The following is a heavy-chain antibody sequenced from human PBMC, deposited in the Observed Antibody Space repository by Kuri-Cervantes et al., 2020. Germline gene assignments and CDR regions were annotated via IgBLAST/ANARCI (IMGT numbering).Heavy chain of an antibody. D-gene: IGHD6-13*01. J-gene: IGHJ3*02. Sequence: KVSCKGSGYNFASYWIGWVRQMPGKGLEWMGIIYPGDSDTRYSPSFQGQVTISADKSISTAYLQWSSLKASDTAMYYCARHPATYSSSWSDAFDIWGQGTMVTVSS. CDR3: ARHPATYSSSWSDAFDI. V-gene: IGHV5-51*01. CDR1: GYNFASYW. CDR2: IYPGDSDT.